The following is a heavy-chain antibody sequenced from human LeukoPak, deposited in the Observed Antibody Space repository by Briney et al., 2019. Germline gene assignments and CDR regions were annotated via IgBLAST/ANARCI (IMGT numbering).Heavy chain of an antibody. D-gene: IGHD3-22*01. CDR2: ISHSGST. CDR3: ARGDVIVHYFDY. V-gene: IGHV4-30-2*01. CDR1: GDSLSSGVYS. J-gene: IGHJ4*02. Sequence: SKTLSLTCAVSGDSLSSGVYSWNWIRQPPGKGLEWIGHISHSGSTYYNPSLKSRVTISVDRSKNQFSLKLTSVTAADTAVYYCARGDVIVHYFDYWGQGTLVTVSS.